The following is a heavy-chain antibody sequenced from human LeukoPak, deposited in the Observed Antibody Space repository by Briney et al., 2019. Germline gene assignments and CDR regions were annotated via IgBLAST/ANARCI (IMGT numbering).Heavy chain of an antibody. J-gene: IGHJ4*02. CDR3: ARDSVAGTSLGY. CDR2: IYSGGST. Sequence: GGSLRLSCAASGFTVSSNCMSWVRQAPGKGLEWVSVIYSGGSTYYADSVKGRFTISRDNSKNTLYLQMNSLRAEDTAVYYCARDSVAGTSLGYWGQGTLVTVSS. D-gene: IGHD6-19*01. CDR1: GFTVSSNC. V-gene: IGHV3-66*01.